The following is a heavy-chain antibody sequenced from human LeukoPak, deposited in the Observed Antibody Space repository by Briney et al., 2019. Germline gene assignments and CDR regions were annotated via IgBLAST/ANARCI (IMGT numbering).Heavy chain of an antibody. CDR2: IIPIFGTA. CDR1: GGTFSSYA. CDR3: ARRIRGVKDDAFDI. D-gene: IGHD3-10*01. Sequence: ASVKVSCKASGGTFSSYAISWVRQAPGQGLEWMGGIIPIFGTANYAQKFQGRVTITADKSTSTAYMELSSLRSEDTAVYYCARRIRGVKDDAFDIWGQGTMVTVSS. V-gene: IGHV1-69*06. J-gene: IGHJ3*02.